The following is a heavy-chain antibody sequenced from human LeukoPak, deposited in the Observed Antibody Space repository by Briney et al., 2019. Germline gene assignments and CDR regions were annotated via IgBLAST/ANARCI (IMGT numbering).Heavy chain of an antibody. CDR2: ICYSGST. V-gene: IGHV4-59*08. D-gene: IGHD6-19*01. CDR1: GGSISSYY. CDR3: ARRAVAGFDY. J-gene: IGHJ4*02. Sequence: PSETLSLTCTVSGGSISSYYWSWIRQPPGKGLEWIGYICYSGSTNYNPSLKSRVTISVDTSKNQFSLKLSSVTAADTAVYYCARRAVAGFDYWGQGTLVTVSS.